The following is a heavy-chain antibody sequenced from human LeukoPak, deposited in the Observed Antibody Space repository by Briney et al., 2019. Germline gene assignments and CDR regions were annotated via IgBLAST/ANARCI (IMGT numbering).Heavy chain of an antibody. D-gene: IGHD6-13*01. J-gene: IGHJ1*01. CDR2: VYYSGST. CDR1: GGSISSGDYY. Sequence: PSETLSLTCTVSGGSISSGDYYWSWIRQPPGKGLEWIGYVYYSGSTYYNPSLKSRVTISVDTSKNQFSLKLSSVTAADTAVYYCARGYSSSWYSWEYFQHWGQGTPVTVSS. CDR3: ARGYSSSWYSWEYFQH. V-gene: IGHV4-30-4*01.